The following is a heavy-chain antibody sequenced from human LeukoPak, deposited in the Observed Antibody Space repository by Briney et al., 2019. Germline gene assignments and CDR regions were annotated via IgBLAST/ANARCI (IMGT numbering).Heavy chain of an antibody. CDR1: GFTFTTFG. D-gene: IGHD1/OR15-1a*01. CDR3: AKINNDDDY. V-gene: IGHV3-30*18. J-gene: IGHJ4*02. Sequence: GSLRRACAASGFTFTTFGIHWVRRAPGKGLGWVAAISPDGKIEYYTDSVKGRFTVSRDNSKNMIYLQMNILRGEDSAVYFCAKINNDDDYWGQGALVTVSS. CDR2: ISPDGKIE.